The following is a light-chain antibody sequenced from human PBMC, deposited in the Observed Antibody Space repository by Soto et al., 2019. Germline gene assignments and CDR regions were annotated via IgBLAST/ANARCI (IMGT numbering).Light chain of an antibody. CDR1: SSNIGTYT. J-gene: IGLJ2*01. CDR2: DDN. Sequence: QPVLTQSPSTSATPGQRVTISCSGSSSNIGTYTVNWYQQVPGTAPKLLIYDDNQRPSGVPDRFSGSKSGTSASLAISGLLPGDEADYYCAAWDDTWNGLFFGGGTKLTVL. CDR3: AAWDDTWNGLF. V-gene: IGLV1-44*01.